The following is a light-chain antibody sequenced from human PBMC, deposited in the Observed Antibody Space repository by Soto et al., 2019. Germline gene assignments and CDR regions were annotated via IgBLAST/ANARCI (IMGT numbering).Light chain of an antibody. CDR1: TSDVGGYNY. CDR3: SSYTTSNTRQIV. CDR2: EVS. V-gene: IGLV2-14*01. Sequence: QSVLTQPPSASGSPGQSITISCTGTTSDVGGYNYVSWYQQHPGKAPKLMIYEVSNRPSGVSNRFSGSKSGNTASLTISGLQAEDEADYYCSSYTTSNTRQIVFGTGTKVTV. J-gene: IGLJ1*01.